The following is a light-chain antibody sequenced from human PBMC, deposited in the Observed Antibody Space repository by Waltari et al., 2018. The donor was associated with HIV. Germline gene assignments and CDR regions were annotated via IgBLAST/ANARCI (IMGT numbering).Light chain of an antibody. Sequence: DIQMTQSPSTLYASVGDRVTITCRASQSISSWLAWYQQKPGKAPKLLIYKASSLESGVPSRFSGSGSGTEFTLTISSLQPDDFATYYCQQYNSYSLLTFGQGTKLEIK. V-gene: IGKV1-5*03. CDR2: KAS. J-gene: IGKJ2*01. CDR3: QQYNSYSLLT. CDR1: QSISSW.